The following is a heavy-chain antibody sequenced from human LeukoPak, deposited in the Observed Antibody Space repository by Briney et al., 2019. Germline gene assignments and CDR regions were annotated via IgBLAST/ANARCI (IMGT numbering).Heavy chain of an antibody. CDR1: GYSFPSYW. J-gene: IGHJ6*02. Sequence: GESLKISCQGSGYSFPSYWIGWVRQMPGKGLEWTGIIFPGDSDTRYSPSFQGQVTISADKSISTAYLQWSSLKASDTAMYYCARQGSDCYYGMDVWGQGTTVTVSS. CDR2: IFPGDSDT. CDR3: ARQGSDCYYGMDV. V-gene: IGHV5-51*01.